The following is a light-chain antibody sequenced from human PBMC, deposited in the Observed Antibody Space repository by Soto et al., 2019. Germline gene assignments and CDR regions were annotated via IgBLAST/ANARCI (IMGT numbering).Light chain of an antibody. J-gene: IGLJ2*01. CDR1: STDSRHYKD. CDR3: SSYAGSDNVL. CDR2: EVN. Sequence: QSVLTQPPSVSGSPGQSVTISCAGTSTDSRHYKDVSWYQQRPGKAPKLIIFEVNKRPSGVPDRFSGSKSGNTTSLSVSGLLAEDEADYFCSSYAGSDNVLFGGGTSLTVL. V-gene: IGLV2-8*01.